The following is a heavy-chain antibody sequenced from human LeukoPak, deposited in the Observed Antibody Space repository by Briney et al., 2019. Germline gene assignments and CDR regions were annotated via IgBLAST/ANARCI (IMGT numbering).Heavy chain of an antibody. D-gene: IGHD2-2*01. CDR2: ISYDGSNK. Sequence: HPGGSLRLSCAASGFSFSDYAMHWVRQAPGKGLEWVAVISYDGSNKYYADSVKGRFTISRDNSKNTLYLQMNSLRAEDTAVYYCARDPIVVVPAAPLGLYYYYGMDVWGQGTTVTVSS. CDR1: GFSFSDYA. CDR3: ARDPIVVVPAAPLGLYYYYGMDV. V-gene: IGHV3-30*04. J-gene: IGHJ6*02.